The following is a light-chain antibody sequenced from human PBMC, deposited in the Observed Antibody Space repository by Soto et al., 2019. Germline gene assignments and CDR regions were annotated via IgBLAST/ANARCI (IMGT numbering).Light chain of an antibody. V-gene: IGLV2-23*01. J-gene: IGLJ1*01. CDR2: EGS. CDR1: SSDVGRFDV. Sequence: QSVLTQPASVSGSLGQSITISCTGTSSDVGRFDVVSWFQQHPGQVPKLIIYEGSRRPSGVSSRFSGSKSGNTASLTISGLQAEDEADYCCCAYVGARTYVFGTGTKVTVL. CDR3: CAYVGARTYV.